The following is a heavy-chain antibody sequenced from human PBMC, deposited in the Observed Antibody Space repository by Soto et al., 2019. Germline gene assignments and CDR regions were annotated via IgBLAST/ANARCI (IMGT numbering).Heavy chain of an antibody. CDR3: ARDRPGDEGDGFDI. CDR1: GLTVSSNY. Sequence: EVQLVETGGGLIQPAGSLRLSCAASGLTVSSNYMSWVRQAPGKGLEWVSVLYSGGSTHYAGSVKGRFIISRDNSKNTLYLQMNSLRVEDTAVYYCARDRPGDEGDGFDIWGHGTMVTVSS. J-gene: IGHJ3*02. CDR2: LYSGGST. V-gene: IGHV3-53*02. D-gene: IGHD3-10*01.